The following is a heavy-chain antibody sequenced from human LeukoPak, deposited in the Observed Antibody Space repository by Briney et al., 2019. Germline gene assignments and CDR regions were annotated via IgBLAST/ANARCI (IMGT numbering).Heavy chain of an antibody. D-gene: IGHD2-2*02. CDR2: INHSRST. V-gene: IGHV4-34*01. CDR3: ARTAGYCSSTSCYTASWYHYYYYYMDV. J-gene: IGHJ6*03. CDR1: GGSFSGYY. Sequence: SETLSLTCAVYGGSFSGYYWSWIRQPPGKGLEWIGEINHSRSTNYNPSLKSRVTISVDTSKNQFSLKLSSVTAADTAVYYCARTAGYCSSTSCYTASWYHYYYYYMDVWGKGTTVTVSS.